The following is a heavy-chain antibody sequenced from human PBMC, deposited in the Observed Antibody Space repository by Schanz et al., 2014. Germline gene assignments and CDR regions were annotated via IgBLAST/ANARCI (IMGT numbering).Heavy chain of an antibody. Sequence: EVQLVESGGGLVQPGGSLRLSCAASGFGFDDYAMSWVRQVPGKGLEWVSGINWNGGDTSYADSVKGRFIISRDNAKNSLYLEMNSLRAGDTAFYHCARGSSASLSRVWFDLWGQGTLVTVSS. V-gene: IGHV3-20*01. CDR1: GFGFDDYA. CDR3: ARGSSASLSRVWFDL. CDR2: INWNGGDT. J-gene: IGHJ5*02. D-gene: IGHD6-6*01.